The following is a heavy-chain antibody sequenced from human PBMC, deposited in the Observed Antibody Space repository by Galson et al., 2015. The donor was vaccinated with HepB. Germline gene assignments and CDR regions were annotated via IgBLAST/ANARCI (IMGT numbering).Heavy chain of an antibody. CDR1: GFTFSSYA. J-gene: IGHJ3*02. D-gene: IGHD6-19*01. CDR2: ISSNGGST. CDR3: VKDRSGAGTEAFDI. V-gene: IGHV3-64D*06. Sequence: SLRLSCAASGFTFSSYAMHWVRQAPGKGLEYVSAISSNGGSTYYADSVKGRFTISRDNSKNTLYLQMSSLRAEDTAVYYCVKDRSGAGTEAFDIWGQGTMVTVSS.